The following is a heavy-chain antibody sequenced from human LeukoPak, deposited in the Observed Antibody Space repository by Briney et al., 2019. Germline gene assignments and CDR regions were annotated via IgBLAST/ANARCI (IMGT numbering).Heavy chain of an antibody. CDR1: GFTFSSYG. CDR3: ARGGKRAVAGTRSPQYFQH. V-gene: IGHV3-30*02. Sequence: GGSLRLSCAASGFTFSSYGMHWVRQPPGKGLEWVALGRFTISRDNSKNTLYLQMNSLRAEDTAVYYCARGGKRAVAGTRSPQYFQHWGQGTLVTVSS. J-gene: IGHJ1*01. D-gene: IGHD6-19*01.